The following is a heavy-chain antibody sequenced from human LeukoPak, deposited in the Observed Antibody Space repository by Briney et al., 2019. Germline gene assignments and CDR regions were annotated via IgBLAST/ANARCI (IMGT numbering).Heavy chain of an antibody. CDR1: GYTFTSYG. D-gene: IGHD3-22*01. J-gene: IGHJ4*02. CDR2: ISAYNGNT. V-gene: IGHV1-18*01. Sequence: ASVKVSCKASGYTFTSYGISWVRPAPGQGLEWMGWISAYNGNTNYAQKLQGRVTMTTDTSTSTACMELRSLRSDDTDVYYCARGPSGPKYYYDSSFTDYWGQGTLVTVSS. CDR3: ARGPSGPKYYYDSSFTDY.